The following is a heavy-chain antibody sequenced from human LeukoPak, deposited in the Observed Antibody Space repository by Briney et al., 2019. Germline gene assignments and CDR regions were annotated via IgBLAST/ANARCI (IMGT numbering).Heavy chain of an antibody. CDR1: VFGFSSNW. J-gene: IGHJ4*02. CDR2: IKQDGSEK. D-gene: IGHD6-6*01. V-gene: IGHV3-7*03. CDR3: ARDLSMWGSSSSPDY. Sequence: PGGSVKLSCAASVFGFSSNWMSWVRQAPWKGLEWVDSIKQDGSEKYYVDSVKGRFTISRDNAKNSLYLQMNSLRAEDTAVYYCARDLSMWGSSSSPDYWGQGTLVTVSS.